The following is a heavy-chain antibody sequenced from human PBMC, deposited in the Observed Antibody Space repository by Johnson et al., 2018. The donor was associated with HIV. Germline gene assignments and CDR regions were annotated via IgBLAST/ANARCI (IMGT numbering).Heavy chain of an antibody. CDR1: GFTFHDYG. D-gene: IGHD3-10*01. CDR2: ISSSGNTI. J-gene: IGHJ3*02. CDR3: ARDKGRGAFDI. Sequence: VQLVESGGGVVRPGGSLRLSCAASGFTFHDYGMTWVRQAPGKGLEWVSYISSSGNTIYYADSVKGRVTISRDNAKKSLYLQMNSLRAEDTAVYYCARDKGRGAFDIWGQGTMVTVSS. V-gene: IGHV3-48*03.